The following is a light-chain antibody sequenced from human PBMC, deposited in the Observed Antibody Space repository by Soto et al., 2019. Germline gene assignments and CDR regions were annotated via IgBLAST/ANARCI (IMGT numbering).Light chain of an antibody. CDR2: GAS. Sequence: ETVMTQSPATLSLSPGERATLSCRASQSVSSKLVWYQQKPGQAPRFLIYGASTRATGIPARFRGSGSGTEFTLNIDSLQSEDFEVYYCQQYNDWPPAFGGGTKVEIK. V-gene: IGKV3-15*01. CDR1: QSVSSK. J-gene: IGKJ4*01. CDR3: QQYNDWPPA.